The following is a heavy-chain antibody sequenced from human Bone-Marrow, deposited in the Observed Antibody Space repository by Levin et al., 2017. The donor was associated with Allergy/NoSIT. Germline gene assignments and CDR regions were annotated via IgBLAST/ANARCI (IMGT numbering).Heavy chain of an antibody. V-gene: IGHV3-30-3*01. Sequence: GESLKISCAASGFTFGDHAMHWVRQAPGKGLEWLAVISYDGSRKNFADSVTGRFTMSRDNSRNTLYLQMHSLRPEDTAVYYCARDEGCVVIANTSGGGPLDPWGQGNLVTVSS. CDR1: GFTFGDHA. CDR2: ISYDGSRK. J-gene: IGHJ5*02. D-gene: IGHD2-2*01. CDR3: ARDEGCVVIANTSGGGPLDP.